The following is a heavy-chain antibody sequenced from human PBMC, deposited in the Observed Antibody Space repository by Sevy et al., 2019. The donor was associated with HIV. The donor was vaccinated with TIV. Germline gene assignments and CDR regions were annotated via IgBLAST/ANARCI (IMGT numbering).Heavy chain of an antibody. V-gene: IGHV3-53*01. Sequence: GGSLRLSCAASGFTVSSVYMSWVRQAPGKGLEWVSLIYDAGRTYFADSVEGRFTISRDDSKNTLYLQMNSLRAEDTAVYFCVRESGYSSSPGAFDIWGQGTMVTVSS. CDR1: GFTVSSVY. CDR2: IYDAGRT. D-gene: IGHD6-19*01. CDR3: VRESGYSSSPGAFDI. J-gene: IGHJ3*02.